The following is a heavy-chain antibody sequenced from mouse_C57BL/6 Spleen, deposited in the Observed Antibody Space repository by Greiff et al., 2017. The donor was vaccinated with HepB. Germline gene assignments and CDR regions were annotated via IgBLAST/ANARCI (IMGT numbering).Heavy chain of an antibody. CDR2: ISYDGSN. V-gene: IGHV3-6*01. CDR1: GYSITSGYY. Sequence: ESGPGLVKPSQSLSLTCSVTGYSITSGYYWYWIRQLPGNNLEWMGYISYDGSNNYTPSLQNRISITRDTSKNQFFLKWNSVTTEDTATYYCASGLRYFDVWGTVTTVTVSS. J-gene: IGHJ1*03. CDR3: ASGLRYFDV. D-gene: IGHD6-1*01.